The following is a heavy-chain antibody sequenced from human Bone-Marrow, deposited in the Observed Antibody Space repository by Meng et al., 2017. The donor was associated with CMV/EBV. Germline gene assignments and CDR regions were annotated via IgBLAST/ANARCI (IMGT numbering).Heavy chain of an antibody. CDR3: VPYSYDQGLFDY. D-gene: IGHD3-22*01. J-gene: IGHJ4*02. CDR2: INPNSGGT. Sequence: ASVKVSCKASGYTFTRYYMHWVRQAPGQGLEWMGWINPNSGGTNYAQKFQGRVTMTRDTSLSTAYMDLSSLTSDDTALYYCVPYSYDQGLFDYWGQGTLVTVSS. V-gene: IGHV1-2*02. CDR1: GYTFTRYY.